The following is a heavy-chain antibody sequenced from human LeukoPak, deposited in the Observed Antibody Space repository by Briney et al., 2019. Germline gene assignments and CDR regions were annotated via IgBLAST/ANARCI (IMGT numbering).Heavy chain of an antibody. Sequence: GGSLRLSCAASGFTFSTYGMHWVRQAPGKGLEWVAIISYDGSNKYYADSVQGRFTISRDNSKNTLYLQMNSLRAEDTAVYYCAKDLGGGSGCYDLWGRGTLVTVSS. J-gene: IGHJ2*01. D-gene: IGHD6-19*01. CDR3: AKDLGGGSGCYDL. V-gene: IGHV3-30*18. CDR1: GFTFSTYG. CDR2: ISYDGSNK.